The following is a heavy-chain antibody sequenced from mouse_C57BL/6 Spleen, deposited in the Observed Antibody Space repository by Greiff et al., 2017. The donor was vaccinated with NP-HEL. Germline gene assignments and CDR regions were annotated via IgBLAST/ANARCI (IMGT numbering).Heavy chain of an antibody. CDR1: GYTFTSYW. D-gene: IGHD1-1*01. CDR3: ARRDYGSSYGAMDY. CDR2: IYPSDSET. J-gene: IGHJ4*01. Sequence: VQLQQSGAELVRPGSSVKLSCKASGYTFTSYWMDWVKQRPGQGLEWIGNIYPSDSETHYNQKFKDKATLTVDKSSSTAYMQLSSLTSEDSAFYYCARRDYGSSYGAMDYWGQGTSVTVAS. V-gene: IGHV1-61*01.